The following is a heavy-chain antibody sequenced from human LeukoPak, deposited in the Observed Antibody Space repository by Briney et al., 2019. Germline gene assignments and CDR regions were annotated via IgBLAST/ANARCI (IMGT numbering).Heavy chain of an antibody. V-gene: IGHV3-66*01. J-gene: IGHJ4*02. CDR1: GFTVSDSY. CDR2: IYSGGST. Sequence: GGSLRLSCAASGFTVSDSYMSWVRQAPGKGLEWVSVIYSGGSTHYADSVKGRYTISRDTSKNTLYLQMNSPRAEDTAVYYCARAWSGTQYYFDYWGQGTLVTVSS. D-gene: IGHD3-3*01. CDR3: ARAWSGTQYYFDY.